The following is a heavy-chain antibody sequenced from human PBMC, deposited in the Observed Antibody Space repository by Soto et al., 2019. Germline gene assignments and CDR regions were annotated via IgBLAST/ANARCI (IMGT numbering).Heavy chain of an antibody. V-gene: IGHV3-7*04. CDR3: ARGAYYDILAVHSH. J-gene: IGHJ4*02. D-gene: IGHD3-9*01. CDR1: GFTFSSYW. CDR2: IKQDGSEK. Sequence: EVQLVESGGGLVQPGGSLRLSCAASGFTFSSYWMSWVRQAPGKGLEWVANIKQDGSEKYNVDSVKGRFTISRDNANNSLYLQMNSLRPEDMAVYYCARGAYYDILAVHSHWGQGTLVTVSS.